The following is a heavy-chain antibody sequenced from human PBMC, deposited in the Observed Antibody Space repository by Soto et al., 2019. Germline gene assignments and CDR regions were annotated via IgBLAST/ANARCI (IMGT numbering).Heavy chain of an antibody. CDR3: AMTAARGALTYYYYGMDV. V-gene: IGHV4-39*01. CDR1: GGSISSSSYY. Sequence: SETLSLTCTVSGGSISSSSYYWGWIRQPPGKGLEWIGSIYYSGSTYYNPSLKSRVTISVDTSKNQFSLKLSSVTAADTAVYYCAMTAARGALTYYYYGMDVWGQGTTVTVSS. CDR2: IYYSGST. J-gene: IGHJ6*02. D-gene: IGHD6-6*01.